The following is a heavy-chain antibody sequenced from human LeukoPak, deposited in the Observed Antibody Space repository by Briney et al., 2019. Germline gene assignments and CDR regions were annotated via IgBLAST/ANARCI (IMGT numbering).Heavy chain of an antibody. CDR1: GGSFSGYY. V-gene: IGHV4-34*01. CDR3: ARGYRGGSSGWYGY. CDR2: INHSGST. D-gene: IGHD6-19*01. Sequence: PSETLSLTCAVYGGSFSGYYWSWIRHPPGKGLEWIGEINHSGSTNYNPSLKSRVTISVDTSKNQFSLKLSSVTAADTAVYYCARGYRGGSSGWYGYWGQGTLVTVSS. J-gene: IGHJ4*02.